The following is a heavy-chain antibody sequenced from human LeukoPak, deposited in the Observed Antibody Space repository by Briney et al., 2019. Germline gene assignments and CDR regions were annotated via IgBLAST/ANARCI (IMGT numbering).Heavy chain of an antibody. V-gene: IGHV4-4*07. CDR3: ARVGTMVRGVIESDAFDI. CDR1: GGSISTYF. Sequence: PSETLSLTCAVSGGSISTYFWSWIRRPAGKGLEWIGRLYTSGSTNYNPSLKSRLTMSADTSKNQFSLKLSSVTAADTAVYYCARVGTMVRGVIESDAFDIWGQGTMVTVSS. D-gene: IGHD3-10*01. J-gene: IGHJ3*02. CDR2: LYTSGST.